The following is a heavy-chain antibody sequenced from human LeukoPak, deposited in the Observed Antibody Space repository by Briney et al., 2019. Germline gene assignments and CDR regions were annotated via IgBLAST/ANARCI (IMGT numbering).Heavy chain of an antibody. D-gene: IGHD2-2*01. CDR1: GFTFSSYS. Sequence: GGSLRLSCAASGFTFSSYSMNWVRQAPGKGLEWVSSISSSSSYIYYVDSVKGRFTISRDNAKNSLYLQMNSLRAEDTAVYYCARDWCSSTSCYYYYMDVWGKGTTVTVSS. V-gene: IGHV3-21*01. J-gene: IGHJ6*03. CDR2: ISSSSSYI. CDR3: ARDWCSSTSCYYYYMDV.